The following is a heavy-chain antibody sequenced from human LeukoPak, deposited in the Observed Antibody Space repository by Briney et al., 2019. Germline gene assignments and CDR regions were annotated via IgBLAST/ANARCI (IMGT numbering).Heavy chain of an antibody. CDR3: ARSAAAFVFDY. CDR1: GFTFSGSA. J-gene: IGHJ4*02. V-gene: IGHV3-23*01. CDR2: ISGSGGST. D-gene: IGHD6-13*01. Sequence: GGSLRLSCAASGFTFSGSALHWVRQASGKGLEWVSAISGSGGSTYYADSVKGRFTISRDNSKNTLYLQMNSLRAEDTAVYYCARSAAAFVFDYWGQGTLVTVSS.